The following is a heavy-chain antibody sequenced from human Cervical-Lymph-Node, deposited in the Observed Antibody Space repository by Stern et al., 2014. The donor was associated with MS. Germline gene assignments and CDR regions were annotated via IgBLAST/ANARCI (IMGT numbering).Heavy chain of an antibody. J-gene: IGHJ6*02. CDR2: ISYSGST. V-gene: IGHV4-31*03. CDR1: GGSISSDGYY. D-gene: IGHD3-16*01. Sequence: QVQLQESCPGLVKPSQTLSLTCIVSGGSISSDGYYWSWIRQHPGKGLEWIGYISYSGSTYYIPSLESRVSISVDTSKTQFALQLLSVTAADTAVYYCARGGERYIYYYGMDVWGQGTTVTVSS. CDR3: ARGGERYIYYYGMDV.